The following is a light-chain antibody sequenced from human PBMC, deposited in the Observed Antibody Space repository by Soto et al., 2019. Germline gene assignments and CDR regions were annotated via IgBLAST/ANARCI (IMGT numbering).Light chain of an antibody. J-gene: IGKJ1*01. V-gene: IGKV3-11*01. CDR3: QQRHDLPLT. CDR1: KSVSRA. CDR2: NAS. Sequence: EIVLTQSPDILSLSPGERATLSCRASKSVSRALVWYQQKPGQAPRLLIYNASNRATGIPGRFSGSGSGTDFTLTISGLAPEDFAVYYCQQRHDLPLTFGQGSRVDI.